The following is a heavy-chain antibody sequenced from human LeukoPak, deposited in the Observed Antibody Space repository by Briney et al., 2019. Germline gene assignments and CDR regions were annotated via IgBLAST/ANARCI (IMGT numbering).Heavy chain of an antibody. J-gene: IGHJ4*02. CDR1: RFTFSSYA. D-gene: IGHD6-13*01. CDR2: ISYDGSNK. V-gene: IGHV3-30*04. CDR3: ARDHATIVIAAAFDY. Sequence: GGSLRLSCAASRFTFSSYAMHWVRQAPGKGLEWVAVISYDGSNKYYADSVKGRFTISRDNSKNTLYLQMNSLRAEDTAVYYCARDHATIVIAAAFDYWGQGTLVTVSS.